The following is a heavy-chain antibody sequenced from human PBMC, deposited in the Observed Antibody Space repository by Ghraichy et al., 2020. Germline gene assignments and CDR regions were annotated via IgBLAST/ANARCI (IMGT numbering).Heavy chain of an antibody. D-gene: IGHD2-15*01. CDR2: IDYSAIT. CDR1: GGSISSAGSY. J-gene: IGHJ4*02. CDR3: ARFFSVVDRRYFDY. V-gene: IGHV4-31*03. Sequence: SLNISCTVSGGSISSAGSYWSWIRQPPGRGLEWIGFIDYSAITNYNPSLRNRLTILRDTSKNQFSLRVTSVTAADTAVYFCARFFSVVDRRYFDYWGQGNLVTVSS.